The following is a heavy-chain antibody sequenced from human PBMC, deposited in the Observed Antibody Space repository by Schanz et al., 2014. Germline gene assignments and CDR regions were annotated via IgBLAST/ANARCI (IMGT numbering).Heavy chain of an antibody. Sequence: QVQVEQSGPEVKKPGASVTVSCQASGYTLSAYSLHWVRQAPGQGLEWMGRIISILGIPNYAQKFQGRVTFTADKSTSTAYMELSSLKSEDTAVYYCARGPLGTSPWGQGTLVTVSS. J-gene: IGHJ5*02. D-gene: IGHD5-12*01. CDR2: IISILGIP. CDR3: ARGPLGTSP. CDR1: GYTLSAYS. V-gene: IGHV1-69*09.